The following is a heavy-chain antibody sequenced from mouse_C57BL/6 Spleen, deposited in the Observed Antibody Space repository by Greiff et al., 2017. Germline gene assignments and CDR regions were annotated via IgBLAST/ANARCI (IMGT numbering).Heavy chain of an antibody. Sequence: QVQLQQPGTELVKPGASVKLSCKASGYTFTSYWMHWVQQRPGQGLEWIGNINPSNGGTTSNEKFKSKATLTLDKASSTAYMQLSSLTSEDSAVYYCARGTTVVALDYWGQGTTLTVSS. V-gene: IGHV1-53*01. CDR2: INPSNGGT. D-gene: IGHD1-1*01. J-gene: IGHJ2*01. CDR1: GYTFTSYW. CDR3: ARGTTVVALDY.